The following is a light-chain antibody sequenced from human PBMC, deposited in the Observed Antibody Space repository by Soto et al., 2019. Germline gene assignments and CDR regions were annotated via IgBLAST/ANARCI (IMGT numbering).Light chain of an antibody. CDR1: SSNIGSDF. V-gene: IGLV1-47*01. CDR3: SAWDDSLRTYV. J-gene: IGLJ1*01. CDR2: HNY. Sequence: QSVLTQPPSASGTPGQRVTISCSGSSSNIGSDFAYWYQQVPGTAPKLLIYHNYQRPSGVPDRFSGSKSGTSGSLAISDLRSEDEADYYCSAWDDSLRTYVFGAGTKVTVL.